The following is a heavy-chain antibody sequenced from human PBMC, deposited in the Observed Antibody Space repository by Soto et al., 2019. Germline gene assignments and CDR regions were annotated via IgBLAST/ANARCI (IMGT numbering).Heavy chain of an antibody. Sequence: SSLKVSCKXSGGAFSSYAIGWVRQAPGQGLEWIGGIIPIFGTADYAQKFQGRVTITADGSTSTAYMELSSLRSEDTAVYYCARDSACGGDCYNYYYSGMVVWGQGTTVTVSS. CDR2: IIPIFGTA. J-gene: IGHJ6*02. CDR3: ARDSACGGDCYNYYYSGMVV. D-gene: IGHD2-21*02. V-gene: IGHV1-69*13. CDR1: GGAFSSYA.